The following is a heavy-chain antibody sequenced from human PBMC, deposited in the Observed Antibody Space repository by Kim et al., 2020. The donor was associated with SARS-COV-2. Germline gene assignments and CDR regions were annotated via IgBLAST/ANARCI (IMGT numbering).Heavy chain of an antibody. CDR3: ARDPRTGPYPGGYFDY. CDR1: GDSVSSNSAA. Sequence: SQTLSLTCAISGDSVSSNSAAWNWIRQSPSRGLEWLGRTYYRSKWYNDYAVSVKSRITINPDTSKNQFSLQLNSVTPEDTAVYYCARDPRTGPYPGGYFDYWGQGTLVTVSS. J-gene: IGHJ4*02. D-gene: IGHD3-9*01. CDR2: TYYRSKWYN. V-gene: IGHV6-1*01.